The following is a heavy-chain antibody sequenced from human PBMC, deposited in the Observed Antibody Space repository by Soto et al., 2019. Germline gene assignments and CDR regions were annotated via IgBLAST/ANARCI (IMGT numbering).Heavy chain of an antibody. CDR3: AKDLGVSPYDSSHSVAFDI. Sequence: QVQLVESGGGVVQPGRSLRLSCAASGFTFSSYGMHWVRQAPGKGLEWVAVISYDGSNKYYADSVKGRFTISRDNSKNTLYLQMNSLRAEDTAVYYCAKDLGVSPYDSSHSVAFDIWGQGTMVTVSS. J-gene: IGHJ3*02. D-gene: IGHD3-22*01. V-gene: IGHV3-30*18. CDR1: GFTFSSYG. CDR2: ISYDGSNK.